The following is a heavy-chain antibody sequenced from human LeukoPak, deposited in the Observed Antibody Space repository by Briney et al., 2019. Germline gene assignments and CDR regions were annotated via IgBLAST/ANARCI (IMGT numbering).Heavy chain of an antibody. CDR3: AKEYYYDSSGYYPIYSYYYAMDV. CDR2: ISGSGGGT. D-gene: IGHD3-22*01. J-gene: IGHJ6*02. Sequence: PGGSLRLSCAASGFTFSSYAMSWVRQAPGKVLEWFSAISGSGGGTYYADSVKGRFTISRDNSKNTLYLQMNSLRAEDTAVYYCAKEYYYDSSGYYPIYSYYYAMDVWGQGTTVTVSS. V-gene: IGHV3-23*01. CDR1: GFTFSSYA.